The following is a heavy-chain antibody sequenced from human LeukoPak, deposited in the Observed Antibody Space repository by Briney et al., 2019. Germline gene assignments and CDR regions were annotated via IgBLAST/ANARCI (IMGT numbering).Heavy chain of an antibody. CDR2: INPSGGST. J-gene: IGHJ6*02. Sequence: ASVKVSCKASGYTFTNYYIYWVRQAPGQGLEWMGIINPSGGSTIYAQKFQGRVTMTGDTSTTTVYMELSTLRSEDTAVYYCARELKPRLAAAGRTLYGMDVWGQGTTVAVSS. CDR3: ARELKPRLAAAGRTLYGMDV. CDR1: GYTFTNYY. D-gene: IGHD6-13*01. V-gene: IGHV1-46*01.